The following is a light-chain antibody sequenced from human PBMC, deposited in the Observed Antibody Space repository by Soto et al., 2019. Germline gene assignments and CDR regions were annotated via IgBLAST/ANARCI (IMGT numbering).Light chain of an antibody. J-gene: IGKJ1*01. CDR2: GAS. CDR1: QSVSSN. V-gene: IGKV3-15*01. Sequence: EVVMSQSPATLSVSTGERATLSCRASQSVSSNVAWYQQKPGQAPRLLIYGASTRATGIPARFSGSGSGTEFTLTISSLQSEDFAVYYCQQYNNWRTFGQGTKVDIK. CDR3: QQYNNWRT.